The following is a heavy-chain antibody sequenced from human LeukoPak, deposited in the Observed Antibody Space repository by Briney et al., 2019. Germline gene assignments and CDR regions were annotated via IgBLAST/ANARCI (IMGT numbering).Heavy chain of an antibody. Sequence: PGGSLRLSCAASGFTVSSNYMSWVRQAPGKGPEWVSVIYDTGTTYYADSVKGRFTVSTDSSKNTPHLQIKSPRGEETVVYYFAGDVLPAAGKSGPQYYMDVWGKGTRDSVAS. V-gene: IGHV3-53*01. D-gene: IGHD6-13*01. CDR3: AGDVLPAAGKSGPQYYMDV. CDR2: IYDTGTT. J-gene: IGHJ6*03. CDR1: GFTVSSNY.